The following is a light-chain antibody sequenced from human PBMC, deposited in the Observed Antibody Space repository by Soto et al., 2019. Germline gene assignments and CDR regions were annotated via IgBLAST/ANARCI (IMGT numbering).Light chain of an antibody. Sequence: ILMTQSPATLSVSPGERATLSCRASQSVSNNFAWYQQKPGQAPRLLIYDASTWATGIPARFSGSGSGTEFTLTLSGRQSEDFAVYYCQQYNNWPPWTFGQGTKVEIK. CDR3: QQYNNWPPWT. J-gene: IGKJ1*01. V-gene: IGKV3-15*01. CDR1: QSVSNN. CDR2: DAS.